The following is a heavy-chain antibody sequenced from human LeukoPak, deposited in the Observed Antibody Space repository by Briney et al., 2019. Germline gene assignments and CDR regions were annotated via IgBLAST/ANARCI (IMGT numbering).Heavy chain of an antibody. J-gene: IGHJ3*02. CDR3: ARGYYYDSSVHAFDI. D-gene: IGHD3-22*01. V-gene: IGHV7-4-1*02. Sequence: GASVKVSCKASGYTFTSYTINWVRQAPGQGLEWMGWINTNTGNPTYAQGFTGRFVFSLDTSVSTAYLQISSLKAEDTAMYFCARGYYYDSSVHAFDIWGQGTMVTVSS. CDR1: GYTFTSYT. CDR2: INTNTGNP.